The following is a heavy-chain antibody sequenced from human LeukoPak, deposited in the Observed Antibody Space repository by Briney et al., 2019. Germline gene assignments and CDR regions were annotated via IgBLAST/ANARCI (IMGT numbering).Heavy chain of an antibody. CDR3: AKDRVTTVTTFFSQFDF. Sequence: SGGSLILSCAASGFTFSNYAMHWVRQAPGKGLEWVSGITGSGDKTYYTDSLKGRFTISRDNSKNTLFLQISSLRADDTAVYYCAKDRVTTVTTFFSQFDFWGQGTLVTVSS. D-gene: IGHD4-11*01. V-gene: IGHV3-23*01. CDR2: ITGSGDKT. CDR1: GFTFSNYA. J-gene: IGHJ4*02.